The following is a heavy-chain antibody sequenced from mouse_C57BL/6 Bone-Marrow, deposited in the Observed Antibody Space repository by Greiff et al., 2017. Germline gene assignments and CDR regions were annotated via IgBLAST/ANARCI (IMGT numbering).Heavy chain of an antibody. J-gene: IGHJ2*01. CDR3: ARWLRGYFDY. CDR1: GYAFSSSW. CDR2: IYPGDGDT. D-gene: IGHD2-2*01. V-gene: IGHV1-82*01. Sequence: QVQLQQPGPELVKPGASVKISCKASGYAFSSSWMNWVKQRPGKGLEWIGRIYPGDGDTNYNGKFKGKATLTADKSSSTAYMQLSSLTSEDSAVYFCARWLRGYFDYWGQGTTLTVSS.